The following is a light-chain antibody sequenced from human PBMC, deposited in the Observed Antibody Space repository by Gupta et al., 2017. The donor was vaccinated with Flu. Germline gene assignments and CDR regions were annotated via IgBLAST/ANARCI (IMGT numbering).Light chain of an antibody. CDR1: QSVNSDY. CDR3: QQYGSSPLIT. CDR2: GAS. J-gene: IGKJ3*01. Sequence: EIVLTQSPGTLSLSPGERATLSCRASQSVNSDYFAWYQQKPGQAPRLLIYGASRRATGIPDRFSGSGSETDFTLTISRREPEDFAVYYCQQYGSSPLITFGQGTKVDIK. V-gene: IGKV3-20*01.